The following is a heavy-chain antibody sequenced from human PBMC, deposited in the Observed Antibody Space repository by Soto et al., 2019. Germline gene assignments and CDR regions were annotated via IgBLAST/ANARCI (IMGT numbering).Heavy chain of an antibody. CDR2: IYTSGST. V-gene: IGHV4-4*07. Sequence: SEALSLTCTVSGGSISSYYWSWIRQPAGKGLEWIGRIYTSGSTNYNPSLKSRVTMSVDTSKNQFSLKLSSVTAADTAVYYCAGGYYDSSGYVHWGQGTLVTVSS. CDR1: GGSISSYY. CDR3: AGGYYDSSGYVH. J-gene: IGHJ1*01. D-gene: IGHD3-22*01.